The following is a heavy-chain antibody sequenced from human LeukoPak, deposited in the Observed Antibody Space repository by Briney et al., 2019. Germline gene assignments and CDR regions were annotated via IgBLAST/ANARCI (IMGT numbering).Heavy chain of an antibody. CDR3: ARDSNGADY. CDR1: GGSVSSGSYY. J-gene: IGHJ4*02. D-gene: IGHD3-10*01. V-gene: IGHV4-61*01. CDR2: IYYSGST. Sequence: SETLSLTCTVPGGSVSSGSYYWSWIRQPPGKGLEWIGYIYYSGSTNYNPSLKSRVTMSADTSKNQFSLKLSSVTAADTAVYYCARDSNGADYWGQGTLVTVSS.